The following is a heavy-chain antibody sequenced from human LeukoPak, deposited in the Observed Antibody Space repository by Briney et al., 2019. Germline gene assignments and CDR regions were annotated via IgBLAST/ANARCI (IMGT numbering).Heavy chain of an antibody. V-gene: IGHV3-21*01. Sequence: GGSLRPSCAASGFTFSSYSMNWVRQAPGKGLEWVSSISSSSYIYYADSVKGRFTISRDNAKNSLYLQMNSLRAEDTAVYYCAKEGPAAMYYFDNWGQGTLVTVSS. J-gene: IGHJ4*02. CDR1: GFTFSSYS. CDR2: ISSSSYI. CDR3: AKEGPAAMYYFDN. D-gene: IGHD2-2*01.